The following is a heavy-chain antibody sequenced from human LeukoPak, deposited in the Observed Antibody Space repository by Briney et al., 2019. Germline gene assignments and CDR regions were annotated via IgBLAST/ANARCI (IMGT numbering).Heavy chain of an antibody. J-gene: IGHJ5*02. CDR2: INPNSGGT. CDR1: GYTFTGYY. Sequence: ASVKVSCKASGYTFTGYYMHWVRQAPGQGLEWMGWINPNSGGTNYAQKFQGRVTMTRDTSISTAYMELSRLRSDDTAVYYCARVFLGNYDFWSGYSPSNWFDPWGQGTLVTVSS. CDR3: ARVFLGNYDFWSGYSPSNWFDP. V-gene: IGHV1-2*02. D-gene: IGHD3-3*01.